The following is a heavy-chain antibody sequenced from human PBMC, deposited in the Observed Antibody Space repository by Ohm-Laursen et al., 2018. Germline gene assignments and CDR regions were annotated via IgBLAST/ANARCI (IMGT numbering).Heavy chain of an antibody. J-gene: IGHJ4*02. CDR1: GYTFTDCY. D-gene: IGHD3-22*01. Sequence: ASVKVSCKASGYTFTDCYMHWVRQAPGQGLEWMGWINPNSGGTNYAQKFQGRVTMTRDTSISTAYMELSRLRSDDTAVYYCARDVIGLVVITHSPLDYWGQGTLVTVSS. V-gene: IGHV1-2*02. CDR3: ARDVIGLVVITHSPLDY. CDR2: INPNSGGT.